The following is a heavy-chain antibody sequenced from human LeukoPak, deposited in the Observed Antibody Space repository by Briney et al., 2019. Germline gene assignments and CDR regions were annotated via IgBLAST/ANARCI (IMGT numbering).Heavy chain of an antibody. CDR2: ISAYNGNT. CDR3: ARGPKVPAAIGSFDY. Sequence: GASVKFSCKASGYTFTSYGISCVRQAPGQGLEWMGWISAYNGNTNYAQKLQGRVTMTTDTSTSTAYMELRSLRSDDTAVYYCARGPKVPAAIGSFDYWGQGTLVTVSS. J-gene: IGHJ4*02. V-gene: IGHV1-18*01. CDR1: GYTFTSYG. D-gene: IGHD2-2*01.